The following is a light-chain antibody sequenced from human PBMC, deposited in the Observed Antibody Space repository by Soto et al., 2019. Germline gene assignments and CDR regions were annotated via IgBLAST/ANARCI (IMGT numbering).Light chain of an antibody. CDR3: QQYNNWPLT. Sequence: EIVITQSPATLSVSPGERATLSCRASRSVTSNLAWYQQKLGQAPRLLIYGASTRATGIPARFSGSGSETEFTLTISSLQSEDFAVYYCQQYNNWPLTFGGGTKVDIK. V-gene: IGKV3-15*01. CDR1: RSVTSN. CDR2: GAS. J-gene: IGKJ4*01.